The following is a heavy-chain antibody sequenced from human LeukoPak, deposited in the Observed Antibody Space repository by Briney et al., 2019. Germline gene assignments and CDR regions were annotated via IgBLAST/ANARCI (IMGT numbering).Heavy chain of an antibody. V-gene: IGHV4-61*02. D-gene: IGHD3-9*01. CDR2: IYTSGST. CDR3: ARESVYFDFIYYFDY. J-gene: IGHJ4*02. Sequence: SETLSLTCTVSGGSISSGSYYWSWIRQPAGKGLEWIGRIYTSGSTNYNPSLKSRATISVDTSKNQFSLKLSSVTAADTAVYYCARESVYFDFIYYFDYWGQGTLVTVSS. CDR1: GGSISSGSYY.